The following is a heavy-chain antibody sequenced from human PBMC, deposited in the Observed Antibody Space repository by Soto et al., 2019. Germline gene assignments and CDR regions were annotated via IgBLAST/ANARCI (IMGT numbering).Heavy chain of an antibody. V-gene: IGHV4-59*01. CDR2: IYYSGST. J-gene: IGHJ5*02. D-gene: IGHD3-3*01. Sequence: SETLSLTCTVSGGSISSYYWSWIRQPPGKGLEWIGYIYYSGSTNYNPSLKSRVVISVDTSKNQFSLRLSSLTAADRAVYYCARGVTVFGLVSRFWFDPWGQGTVVTVSS. CDR1: GGSISSYY. CDR3: ARGVTVFGLVSRFWFDP.